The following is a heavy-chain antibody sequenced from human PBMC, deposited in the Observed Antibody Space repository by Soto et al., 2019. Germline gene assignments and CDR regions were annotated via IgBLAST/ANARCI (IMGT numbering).Heavy chain of an antibody. V-gene: IGHV1-2*04. D-gene: IGHD2-15*01. CDR1: GYTFTGYY. CDR2: INPNSGGT. J-gene: IGHJ6*02. CDR3: ARGIFCSGGSCPGAYYYYGMDV. Sequence: ASVKVSCKASGYTFTGYYMHWVRQAPGQGLEWMGWINPNSGGTNYAQKFQGWVTMTRDTSISTAYMELSRPRSDDTAVYYCARGIFCSGGSCPGAYYYYGMDVWGQGTTVTVS.